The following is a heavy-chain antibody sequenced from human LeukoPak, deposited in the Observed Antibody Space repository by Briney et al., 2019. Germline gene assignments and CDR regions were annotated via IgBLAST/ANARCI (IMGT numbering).Heavy chain of an antibody. CDR2: IYYSGST. Sequence: PSETLSLTFTVSGASISSGGYYWSWIRQHPGKGLEWIGYIYYSGSTYYNPSLKSRVTMSIDTSENQFSLRLHSVTAADTASYYCASSYYGSGSRYYFDYWGQGTLVSVSS. CDR1: GASISSGGYY. CDR3: ASSYYGSGSRYYFDY. J-gene: IGHJ4*02. D-gene: IGHD3-10*01. V-gene: IGHV4-31*03.